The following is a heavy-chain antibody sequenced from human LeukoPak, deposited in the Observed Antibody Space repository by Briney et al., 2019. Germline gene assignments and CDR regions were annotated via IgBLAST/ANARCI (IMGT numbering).Heavy chain of an antibody. CDR2: TYYIGST. CDR1: DDSINSDSITTYY. V-gene: IGHV4-59*01. J-gene: IGHJ6*03. CDR3: RPARRVPYSYFYMDG. Sequence: KPSETLSLTCTVSDDSINSDSITTYYWSWIRQPPGKALEWIGYTYYIGSTHYSPSLESRVTISLATSKSQLSRRLSSVTSAATAVYLRRPARRVPYSYFYMDGWGKGTTVTVSS.